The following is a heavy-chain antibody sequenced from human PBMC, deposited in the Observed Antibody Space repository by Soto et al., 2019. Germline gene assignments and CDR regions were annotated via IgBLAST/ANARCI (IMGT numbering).Heavy chain of an antibody. D-gene: IGHD5-12*01. Sequence: GGSLRLSCEASEFSFSDYSMAWVRQAPGKGLEWASAISGSGGSTYYADSVKGRFTISRDNSKNTLYLQMNSLRAEDTAVYYCAKDQLLVGGYNDYWGQGTLVTVSS. CDR2: ISGSGGST. CDR3: AKDQLLVGGYNDY. J-gene: IGHJ4*02. V-gene: IGHV3-23*01. CDR1: EFSFSDYS.